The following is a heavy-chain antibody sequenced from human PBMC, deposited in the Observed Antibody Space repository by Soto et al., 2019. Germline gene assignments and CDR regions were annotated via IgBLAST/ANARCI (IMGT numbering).Heavy chain of an antibody. Sequence: PSETQSLTCTVSGDSISDNYWSWFRQPPKKGLERIGYINYSGTTNYNPSLNGRVSMSLHTSKNHFSLTLTSVTAADTSFYYCARIVPPLMLAWFDPWGQGTLVTVSS. V-gene: IGHV4-59*01. J-gene: IGHJ5*02. CDR3: ARIVPPLMLAWFDP. CDR1: GDSISDNY. CDR2: INYSGTT. D-gene: IGHD6-6*01.